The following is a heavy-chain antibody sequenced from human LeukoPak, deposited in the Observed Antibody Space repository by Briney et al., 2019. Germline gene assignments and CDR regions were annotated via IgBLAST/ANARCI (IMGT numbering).Heavy chain of an antibody. V-gene: IGHV3-11*01. Sequence: PGGSLRLSCAASGFTFSDYYMSWIRQAPGKGLEWVSYISSSGSTIYYADSVKGRFTISRDNAKNSLYLQMSSLRAEDTAVYYCAREKIGPRYSSSSHYYYGMDVWGQGTTVTVSS. J-gene: IGHJ6*02. D-gene: IGHD6-6*01. CDR2: ISSSGSTI. CDR1: GFTFSDYY. CDR3: AREKIGPRYSSSSHYYYGMDV.